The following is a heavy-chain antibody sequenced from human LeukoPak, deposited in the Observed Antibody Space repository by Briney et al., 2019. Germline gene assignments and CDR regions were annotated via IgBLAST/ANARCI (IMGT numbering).Heavy chain of an antibody. J-gene: IGHJ4*02. V-gene: IGHV3-49*04. CDR2: IRRKAHGGTT. CDR3: TRVTYYYDNSGYFHFDS. Sequence: GSLRLPCTTSGFTFGDYAMSWVRQAPGKGLEWVSFIRRKAHGGTTEYAASVKGRFSSSRDDSKSIAYLQMNSLKTEDTAVYFCTRVTYYYDNSGYFHFDSWGQGSLVTVSS. D-gene: IGHD3-22*01. CDR1: GFTFGDYA.